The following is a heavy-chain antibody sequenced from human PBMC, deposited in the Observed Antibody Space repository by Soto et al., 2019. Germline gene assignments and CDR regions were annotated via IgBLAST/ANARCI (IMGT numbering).Heavy chain of an antibody. CDR3: ARPSSDWFKFDY. CDR2: IYPGDSDT. V-gene: IGHV5-51*01. D-gene: IGHD6-19*01. J-gene: IGHJ4*02. CDR1: GYSSSSYW. Sequence: GESLKISCKGSGYSSSSYWIGWVRQMPGIGLEWMGIIYPGDSDTRYSPSFQGQVTISADKSISTAYLQWSSLKASDTAMYYCARPSSDWFKFDYWGQGTLVTVSS.